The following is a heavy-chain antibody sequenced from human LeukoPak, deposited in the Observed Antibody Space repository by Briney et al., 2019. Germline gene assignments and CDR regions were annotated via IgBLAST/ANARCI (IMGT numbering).Heavy chain of an antibody. CDR3: ARNGRRDGYTFGDY. D-gene: IGHD5-24*01. CDR1: GYTFTSYY. J-gene: IGHJ4*02. CDR2: INHSGGST. V-gene: IGHV1-46*01. Sequence: ASVKASCTASGYTFTSYYMNSVRQAPGQGLEWMGIINHSGGSTSYAQKFQGRVTMTRDMSTSTVYMELSSLRSEDTAVYYCARNGRRDGYTFGDYWVQGTLVTVSS.